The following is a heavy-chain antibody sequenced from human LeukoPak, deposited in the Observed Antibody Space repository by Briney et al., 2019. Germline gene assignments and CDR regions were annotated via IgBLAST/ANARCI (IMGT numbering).Heavy chain of an antibody. Sequence: PSETLSLTCAVYGGSFSGYYWSWIRQPPGKGLEWIGEINHSGSTNYNPSLKSRVTISVDTSKNQFSLKLSSVTAADTAVYYCASPPGAVAEFDYWGQGTPVTVSS. J-gene: IGHJ4*02. D-gene: IGHD6-19*01. V-gene: IGHV4-34*01. CDR2: INHSGST. CDR1: GGSFSGYY. CDR3: ASPPGAVAEFDY.